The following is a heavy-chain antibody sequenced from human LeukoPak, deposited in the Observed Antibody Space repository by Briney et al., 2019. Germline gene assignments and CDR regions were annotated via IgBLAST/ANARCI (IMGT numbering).Heavy chain of an antibody. D-gene: IGHD6-6*01. J-gene: IGHJ5*02. Sequence: SVKVSCKASGGTFSSYAISWVRQAPGQGLEWMGGIIPIFGTANYAQKFQGRVTITADESTSTAYIELSSLRSEDTAVYYCARGGSSSSSPPFDPWGQGTLVTVSS. CDR2: IIPIFGTA. CDR1: GGTFSSYA. CDR3: ARGGSSSSSPPFDP. V-gene: IGHV1-69*13.